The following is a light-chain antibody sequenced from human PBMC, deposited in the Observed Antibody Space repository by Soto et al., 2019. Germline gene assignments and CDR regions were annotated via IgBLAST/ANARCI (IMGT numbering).Light chain of an antibody. J-gene: IGLJ2*01. V-gene: IGLV2-18*02. Sequence: QYALTQPPSESGSPGQSVTISCTGTSSDVGSYNRVSWYQQPPGTAPKLMIYEVSNRPSGVPARFSGSKSGNTASLTISGLQAEDEADYYCSSYTSYSTLVFGGGTKLTV. CDR2: EVS. CDR1: SSDVGSYNR. CDR3: SSYTSYSTLV.